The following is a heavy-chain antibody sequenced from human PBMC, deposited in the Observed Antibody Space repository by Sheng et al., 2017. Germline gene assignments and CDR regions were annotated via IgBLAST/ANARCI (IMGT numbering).Heavy chain of an antibody. CDR1: GGSFSGYY. CDR3: ARGRGEVVPAAIPQSWRHYYYYYGMDV. Sequence: QVQLQQWGAGLLKPSETLSLTCAVYGGSFSGYYWSWIRQPPGKGLEWIGEINHSGSTNYNPSLKSRVTISVDTSKNQFSLKLSSVTAADTAVYYCARGRGEVVPAAIPQSWRHYYYYYGMDVWGQGTTVTV. D-gene: IGHD2-2*02. V-gene: IGHV4-34*01. J-gene: IGHJ6*02. CDR2: INHSGST.